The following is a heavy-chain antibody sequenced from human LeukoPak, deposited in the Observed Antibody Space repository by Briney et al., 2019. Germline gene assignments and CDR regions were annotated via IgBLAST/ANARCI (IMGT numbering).Heavy chain of an antibody. CDR1: GFSFRNYG. CDR3: ATYSSLNRREFQY. CDR2: ISYDGSNK. D-gene: IGHD3-22*01. V-gene: IGHV3-33*05. J-gene: IGHJ1*01. Sequence: GGSLRLSCAASGFSFRNYGMHWVRQAPGKGLEWVAVISYDGSNKYYADSVKGRFTISRDNSKNTLYLQMNSLRAEDTAVYYCATYSSLNRREFQYWGQGTLLTVSS.